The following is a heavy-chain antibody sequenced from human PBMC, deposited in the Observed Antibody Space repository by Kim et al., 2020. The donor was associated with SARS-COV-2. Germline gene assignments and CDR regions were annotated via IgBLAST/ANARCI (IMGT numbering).Heavy chain of an antibody. J-gene: IGHJ4*02. CDR3: ARALYSSGWGYFDY. D-gene: IGHD6-19*01. CDR2: IYHSGST. CDR1: GYSISSGYY. Sequence: SETLSLTCTVSGYSISSGYYWGWIRQPPGKGLEWIGSIYHSGSTYYNPSLKSRVTISVDTSKNQFSLKLSSVTAADTAVYYCARALYSSGWGYFDYWGQGTLVTVSS. V-gene: IGHV4-38-2*02.